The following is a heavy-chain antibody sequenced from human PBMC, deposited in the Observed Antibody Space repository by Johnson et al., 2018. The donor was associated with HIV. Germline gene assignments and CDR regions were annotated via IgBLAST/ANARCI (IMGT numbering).Heavy chain of an antibody. J-gene: IGHJ3*02. V-gene: IGHV3-30*02. CDR1: GFSFGDCY. CDR3: AKVGTGYTSSSVGAFDI. D-gene: IGHD6-19*01. Sequence: VQLVESGGGLVKPGGSLRLSCVASGFSFGDCYMSWIRQAPGKGLEWVAFIRYDGSNKYYGDSVKGRFTISRDNSKNTFYLQMNRLRVEDTAVYYCAKVGTGYTSSSVGAFDIWGQGTMVTVSS. CDR2: IRYDGSNK.